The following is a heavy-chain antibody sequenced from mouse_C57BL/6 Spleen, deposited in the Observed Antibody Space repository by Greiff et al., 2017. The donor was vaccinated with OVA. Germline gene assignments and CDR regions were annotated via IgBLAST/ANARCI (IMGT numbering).Heavy chain of an antibody. CDR3: AREPYGYDIYYAMDY. J-gene: IGHJ4*01. CDR2: INPSNGGT. V-gene: IGHV1-53*01. CDR1: GYTFTSYW. D-gene: IGHD2-2*01. Sequence: VQLQQPGTELVKPGASVKLSCKASGYTFTSYWMHWVKQRPGQGLEWIGNINPSNGGTNYNEKFKSKATLTVDKSSSTAYMQLSSLTSEDSAVYYCAREPYGYDIYYAMDYWGQGTSVTVSS.